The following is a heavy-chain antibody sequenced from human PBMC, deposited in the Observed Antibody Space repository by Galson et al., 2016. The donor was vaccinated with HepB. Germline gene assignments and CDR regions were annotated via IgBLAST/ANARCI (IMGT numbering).Heavy chain of an antibody. J-gene: IGHJ4*02. D-gene: IGHD6-13*01. CDR2: INWNGGRT. V-gene: IGHV3-20*01. CDR3: ARVHTAAAGFGGMDV. CDR1: GFRFDDYA. Sequence: SLRLSCAASGFRFDDYAMTWVRQAPGKGLEWVSGINWNGGRTGYADSVKGRFTISRDNAKNSMYLQMNSLRAEDTALYHCARVHTAAAGFGGMDVWGQGTLVTVSS.